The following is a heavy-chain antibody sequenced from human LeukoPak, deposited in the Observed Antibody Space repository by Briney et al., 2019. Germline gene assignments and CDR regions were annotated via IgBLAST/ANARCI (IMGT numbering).Heavy chain of an antibody. CDR2: IYTSGST. J-gene: IGHJ4*02. D-gene: IGHD6-13*01. CDR3: ARVRGLAAAGPKGFDY. Sequence: SETLSLTCTVSGGSISSYYWSWIRQPAGKGLEWIGRIYTSGSTNYNPSLKSRVTISVDTSKNQFSLKLSSVTAADTAVYYCARVRGLAAAGPKGFDYWGQGTLVTVSS. CDR1: GGSISSYY. V-gene: IGHV4-4*07.